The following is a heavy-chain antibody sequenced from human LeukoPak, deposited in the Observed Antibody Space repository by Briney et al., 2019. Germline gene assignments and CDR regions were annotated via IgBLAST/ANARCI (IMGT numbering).Heavy chain of an antibody. CDR3: ATSRGYCSSTSCSGVFDY. V-gene: IGHV1-24*01. Sequence: ASVKVSCKVSGYTLTELSMHWVRQAPGKGLEWMGGFVPEDGETIYAQKFQGRVTMTEYTSTDTAYMELSSLRSEDTAVYYCATSRGYCSSTSCSGVFDYWGQGTLVTVSS. CDR2: FVPEDGET. D-gene: IGHD2-2*01. J-gene: IGHJ4*02. CDR1: GYTLTELS.